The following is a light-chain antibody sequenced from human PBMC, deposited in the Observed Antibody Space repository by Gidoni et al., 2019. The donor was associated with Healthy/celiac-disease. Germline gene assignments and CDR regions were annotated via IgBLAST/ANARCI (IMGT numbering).Light chain of an antibody. Sequence: EIVLTQSPATLSLSPGERATLSCRARQSVSSYLAWYQQKPGQAPRLLIYDASNSGSGTDFTLTISSLEPEDFAVYYCQQRSNWPPFSFGGXTKVEIK. CDR3: QQRSNWPPFS. J-gene: IGKJ4*01. V-gene: IGKV3-11*01. CDR2: DAS. CDR1: QSVSSY.